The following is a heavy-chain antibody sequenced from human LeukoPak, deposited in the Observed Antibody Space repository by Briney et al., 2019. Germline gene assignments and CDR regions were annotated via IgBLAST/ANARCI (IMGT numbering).Heavy chain of an antibody. D-gene: IGHD3-22*01. CDR2: INWNGGST. CDR1: GLTFDDYG. J-gene: IGHJ4*02. V-gene: IGHV3-20*04. Sequence: PGGSLRLSCAASGLTFDDYGMSWVRQAPGKGLEWVSGINWNGGSTGYADSVKGRFTISRDNAKNSLYLQMNSLRAEDTALYYCARGLTYYYDSGGPLINDYWGQGTLVTVSS. CDR3: ARGLTYYYDSGGPLINDY.